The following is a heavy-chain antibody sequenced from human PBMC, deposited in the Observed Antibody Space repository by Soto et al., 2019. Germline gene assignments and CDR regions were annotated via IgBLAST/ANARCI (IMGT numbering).Heavy chain of an antibody. CDR1: GFTFGDYA. CDR2: ISWNSGNI. CDR3: ARDKDWAFDY. D-gene: IGHD3-9*01. J-gene: IGHJ4*02. V-gene: IGHV3-9*01. Sequence: AASGFTFGDYAMHWFRQVPGKALEWISAISWNSGNIGYADSVKGRFTVSRDNAQNSLFLLMNSLRAEDTAVYYCARDKDWAFDYWGQGTLVTVSS.